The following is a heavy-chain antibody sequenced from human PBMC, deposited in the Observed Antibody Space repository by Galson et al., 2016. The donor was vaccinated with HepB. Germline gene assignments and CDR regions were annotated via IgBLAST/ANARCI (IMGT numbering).Heavy chain of an antibody. V-gene: IGHV3-21*06. CDR2: SSGTGTYI. D-gene: IGHD3-9*01. J-gene: IGHJ4*02. CDR1: GCTFITYS. CDR3: ARGSNYDILTGYFS. Sequence: SLRLSCAASGCTFITYSMNWVRQAPGKGLEWVSSSSGTGTYIYYAESVKGRFTISRNNAKNLLYLQMNSLRAEDTAVYYCARGSNYDILTGYFSWGQGTLVTVSS.